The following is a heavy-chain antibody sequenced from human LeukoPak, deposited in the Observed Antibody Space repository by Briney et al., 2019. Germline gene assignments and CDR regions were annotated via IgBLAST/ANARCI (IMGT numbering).Heavy chain of an antibody. CDR1: GGSVSSGSYY. CDR3: AREVFGGSVDFDY. Sequence: SETLSLTCTVSGGSVSSGSYYWSWLRQPPGKGLERIGFIYYSGSTTYNPSLKSRATISIDTSKNLFSLKLSSVTAADTAVYYCAREVFGGSVDFDYWGQGTLVTVSS. D-gene: IGHD2-15*01. J-gene: IGHJ4*02. CDR2: IYYSGST. V-gene: IGHV4-61*01.